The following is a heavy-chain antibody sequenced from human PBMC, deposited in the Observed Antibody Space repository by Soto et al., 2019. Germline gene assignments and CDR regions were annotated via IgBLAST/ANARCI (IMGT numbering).Heavy chain of an antibody. Sequence: PGGSLRLSCAASGFTFSSYAMHWVRQAPGKGLEWVAVISYDGSNKYYADSVKGRFTISRDNSKNTLYLQMNSLRAEDTAEYYCARDEDTIFGVVISSRYYYYGKDVWGQGTTVTVSS. CDR2: ISYDGSNK. J-gene: IGHJ6*02. D-gene: IGHD3-3*01. CDR3: ARDEDTIFGVVISSRYYYYGKDV. CDR1: GFTFSSYA. V-gene: IGHV3-30-3*01.